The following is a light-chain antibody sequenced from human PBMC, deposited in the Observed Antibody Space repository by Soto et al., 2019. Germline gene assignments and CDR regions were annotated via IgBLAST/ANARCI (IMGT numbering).Light chain of an antibody. CDR2: GNT. CDR1: SSNIGAGYD. V-gene: IGLV1-40*01. Sequence: QAVVTQPPSVSGAPGQRVTISCTGSSSNIGAGYDVHWYQQLPRTAPKLLIYGNTNRPSGVPDRFSGSKSGTSASLAITGLQVDDEADYYCQSYDSSLSGGVFGGGTKLTVL. J-gene: IGLJ2*01. CDR3: QSYDSSLSGGV.